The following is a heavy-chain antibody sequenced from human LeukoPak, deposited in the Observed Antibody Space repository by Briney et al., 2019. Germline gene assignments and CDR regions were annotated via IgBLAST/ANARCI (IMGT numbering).Heavy chain of an antibody. CDR2: IYTSGGT. D-gene: IGHD6-6*01. CDR1: GDSISSYY. V-gene: IGHV4-4*09. Sequence: SEALSLTCTVSGDSISSYYWSWIRQPPGKGLEWIGYIYTSGGTSYIPSLKGRVTISIDTSKNQFSLKLCSVTAADSAVYYCARLTRLSTSPDRYYLDYWGQGTLVTVSS. J-gene: IGHJ4*02. CDR3: ARLTRLSTSPDRYYLDY.